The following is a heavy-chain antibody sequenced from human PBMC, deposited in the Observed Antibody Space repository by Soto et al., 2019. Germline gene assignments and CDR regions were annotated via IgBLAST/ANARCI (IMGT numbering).Heavy chain of an antibody. D-gene: IGHD6-13*01. Sequence: EVQLVESGGGLVQPGRSLRLSCAASGFTFDDYAMHWVRQPPGKGLEWVSGITWNSGIIGYADSVKGRFTISRDNAKNSLYMQMNSLRPEDTALYYCAKDQGYSTSYYGYVYLWGRGTLVTVSS. V-gene: IGHV3-9*01. CDR2: ITWNSGII. CDR1: GFTFDDYA. J-gene: IGHJ2*01. CDR3: AKDQGYSTSYYGYVYL.